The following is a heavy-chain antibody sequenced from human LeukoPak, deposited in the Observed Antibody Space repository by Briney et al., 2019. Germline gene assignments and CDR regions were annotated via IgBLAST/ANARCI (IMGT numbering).Heavy chain of an antibody. CDR3: ARDMLLEDAFDI. D-gene: IGHD3-10*02. CDR1: GFTFDNHA. J-gene: IGHJ3*02. V-gene: IGHV3-20*04. Sequence: RPGGSLRLSCAVSGFTFDNHAINWVRHAPGKGLEWVANINWNGGSTGYGDSVKGRFTISTDNTKNSVFLQSRRRLGNDTALYYCARDMLLEDAFDIWGQGTMVIVSS. CDR2: INWNGGST.